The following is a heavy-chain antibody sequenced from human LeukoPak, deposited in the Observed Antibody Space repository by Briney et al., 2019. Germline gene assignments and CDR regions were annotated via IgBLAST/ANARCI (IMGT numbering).Heavy chain of an antibody. Sequence: PSQTLSLTCAVSGGSISSGGYSWSWIRQPPGKGLEWIGYIYHSGSTYYNPSLKSRVTISVDRSKNQFSLKLSSVTAADTAVYYCARVWGRSTSNKNLLLFDPWGQGTLVTVSS. D-gene: IGHD2-2*01. V-gene: IGHV4-30-2*01. CDR1: GGSISSGGYS. CDR3: ARVWGRSTSNKNLLLFDP. J-gene: IGHJ5*02. CDR2: IYHSGST.